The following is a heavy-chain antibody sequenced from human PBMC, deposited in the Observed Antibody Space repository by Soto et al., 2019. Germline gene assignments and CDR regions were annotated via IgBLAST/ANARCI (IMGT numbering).Heavy chain of an antibody. CDR2: ISSSSSYI. J-gene: IGHJ6*02. CDR3: ARDPDRRFLEWSAGGMDV. V-gene: IGHV3-21*01. CDR1: GFTFSSYS. D-gene: IGHD3-3*01. Sequence: PGGSLRLSCAASGFTFSSYSMNWVRQAPGKGLEWVSSISSSSSYIYYADSVKGRFTISRDNAKNSLYLQMSSLRAEDRAVYYCARDPDRRFLEWSAGGMDVWGQGTTVTVS.